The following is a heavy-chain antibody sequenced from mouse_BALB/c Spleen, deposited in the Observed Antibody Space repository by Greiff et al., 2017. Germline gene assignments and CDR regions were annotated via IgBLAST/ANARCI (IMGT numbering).Heavy chain of an antibody. V-gene: IGHV5-17*02. D-gene: IGHD1-1*01. Sequence: DVMLVESGGGLVQPGGSRKLSCAASGFTFSSFGMHWVRQAPEKGLEWVAYISSGSSTIYYADTVKGRFTISRDNPKNTLFLQMTSLRSEDTAMYYCAREYYYGSSPWFAYWGQGTLVTVSA. CDR1: GFTFSSFG. CDR2: ISSGSSTI. CDR3: AREYYYGSSPWFAY. J-gene: IGHJ3*01.